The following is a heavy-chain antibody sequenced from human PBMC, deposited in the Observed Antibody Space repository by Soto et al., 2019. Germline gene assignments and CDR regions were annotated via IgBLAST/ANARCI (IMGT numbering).Heavy chain of an antibody. CDR1: GFTFSSYS. Sequence: GGSLRLSCAASGFTFSSYSMNWARQAPGKGLEWVSSISSSSSYIYYADSVKGRFTISRDNAKNSLYLQMNSLRAEDTAVYYCARDGAAADPFDYWGQGTLVTVSS. CDR3: ARDGAAADPFDY. CDR2: ISSSSSYI. D-gene: IGHD6-13*01. V-gene: IGHV3-21*01. J-gene: IGHJ4*02.